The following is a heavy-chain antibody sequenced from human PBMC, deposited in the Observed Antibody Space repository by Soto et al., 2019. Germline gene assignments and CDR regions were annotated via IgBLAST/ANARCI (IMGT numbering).Heavy chain of an antibody. CDR2: FDPEDGET. J-gene: IGHJ4*02. Sequence: ASVKVSCKVSGYTLTELSMHWVRQAPGKGLEWMGGFDPEDGETIYAQKFQGRVTMTEDTSTDTAYMELSSLRSEDTAVYYCAKDLPPSTMIVVVSNPQYYFDYWGQGTLVTVSS. V-gene: IGHV1-24*01. D-gene: IGHD3-22*01. CDR3: AKDLPPSTMIVVVSNPQYYFDY. CDR1: GYTLTELS.